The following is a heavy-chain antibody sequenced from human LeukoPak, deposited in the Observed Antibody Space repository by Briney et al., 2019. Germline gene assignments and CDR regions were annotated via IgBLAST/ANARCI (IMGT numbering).Heavy chain of an antibody. J-gene: IGHJ5*02. Sequence: SETLSLTCAVYGVSFSGYYWSWIRQPPGKGLEWIGEINHSGSTNYNPSLKSRVTISVDTSKNQFSLKLSSVTAADTAVYYCARGRTHLIDPWGQGTLVTVSS. V-gene: IGHV4-34*01. CDR3: ARGRTHLIDP. CDR1: GVSFSGYY. CDR2: INHSGST.